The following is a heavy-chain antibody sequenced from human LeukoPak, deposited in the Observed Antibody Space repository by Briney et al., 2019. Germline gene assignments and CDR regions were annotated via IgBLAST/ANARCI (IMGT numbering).Heavy chain of an antibody. CDR2: ISAYNGNT. J-gene: IGHJ3*02. D-gene: IGHD2-15*01. V-gene: IGHV1-18*01. CDR3: ARDIDVVVVAANDDAFDI. Sequence: ASVKDSFKASGYTFTSYGISWVRQAPGQGLEWMGWISAYNGNTNYAQKLQGRVTMTTDTSTSTAYMELRSLRSDDTAVYYCARDIDVVVVAANDDAFDIWGQGTMVTVSS. CDR1: GYTFTSYG.